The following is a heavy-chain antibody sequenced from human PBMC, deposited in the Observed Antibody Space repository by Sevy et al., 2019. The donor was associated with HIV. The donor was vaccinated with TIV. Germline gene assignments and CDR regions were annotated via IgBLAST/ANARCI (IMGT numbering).Heavy chain of an antibody. CDR3: AKGSYSPTGYFDY. J-gene: IGHJ4*02. Sequence: GGSLRLSCAASGFTFSSYAISWVRQAPGKGREWVSAISGSGGSTYYADSVKGRFTISRDNSKNTPYLQMNSLRAEDTAVYSCAKGSYSPTGYFDYWGQGTLVTVSS. D-gene: IGHD1-26*01. CDR2: ISGSGGST. V-gene: IGHV3-23*01. CDR1: GFTFSSYA.